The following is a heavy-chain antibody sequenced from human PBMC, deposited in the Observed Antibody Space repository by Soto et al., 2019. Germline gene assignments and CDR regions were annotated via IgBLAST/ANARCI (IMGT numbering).Heavy chain of an antibody. CDR2: IYYSGST. CDR1: GGSISSGDYY. Sequence: PSETLSLTCTVSGGSISSGDYYWSWIRQPPGKGLEWIGYIYYSGSTYYNPSLKSRVTISVDTSKNQFSLKLSSVTAADTAVYYCARGRTGAYYDSSGYYFDYWGQGTLVTSPQ. CDR3: ARGRTGAYYDSSGYYFDY. V-gene: IGHV4-30-4*01. J-gene: IGHJ4*02. D-gene: IGHD3-22*01.